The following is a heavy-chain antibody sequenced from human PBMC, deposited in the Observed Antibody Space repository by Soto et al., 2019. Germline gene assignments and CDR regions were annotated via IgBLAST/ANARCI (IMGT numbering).Heavy chain of an antibody. CDR1: GFTFTSSA. D-gene: IGHD3-3*01. Sequence: ASVKVSCKASGFTFTSSAVQWVRQARGQRLEWIGWIVVGSGNINYAQKFQERVTITRDMSTSTAYMELSSLRSEDTAVYYCAATGVYDFWSGDFDYWGQGTLVTVSS. V-gene: IGHV1-58*01. CDR2: IVVGSGNI. J-gene: IGHJ4*02. CDR3: AATGVYDFWSGDFDY.